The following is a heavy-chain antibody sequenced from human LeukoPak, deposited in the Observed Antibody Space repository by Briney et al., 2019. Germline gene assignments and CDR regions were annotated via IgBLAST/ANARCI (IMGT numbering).Heavy chain of an antibody. CDR2: IYSGGGT. Sequence: PGGSLRLSCAASGFTVSSNYMSWVRQAPGKGLEWVSVIYSGGGTDYADSVKGRFTISRDNSKNTLYLQMNSLRAEDTAVYYCARVVGVTAIHNAFDIWGQGTMVTVSS. J-gene: IGHJ3*02. V-gene: IGHV3-66*02. CDR1: GFTVSSNY. D-gene: IGHD2-21*02. CDR3: ARVVGVTAIHNAFDI.